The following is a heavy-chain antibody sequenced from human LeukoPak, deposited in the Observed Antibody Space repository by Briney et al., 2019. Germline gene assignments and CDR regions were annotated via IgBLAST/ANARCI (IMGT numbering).Heavy chain of an antibody. V-gene: IGHV4-30-4*01. CDR2: IYYSGST. D-gene: IGHD2-2*01. Sequence: SRTLSLTCTVSGGSISSGDYYWSWIRQPPGKGLEWIGYIYYSGSTYYNPSLKSRVTISVDTSKNQFSLKLSSVTAADTAVYYCARAHTPVPFDYWGQGTLVTVSS. CDR3: ARAHTPVPFDY. J-gene: IGHJ4*02. CDR1: GGSISSGDYY.